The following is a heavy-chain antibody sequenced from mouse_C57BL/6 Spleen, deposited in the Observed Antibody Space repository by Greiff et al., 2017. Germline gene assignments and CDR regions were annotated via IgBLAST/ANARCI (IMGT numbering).Heavy chain of an antibody. D-gene: IGHD3-2*02. V-gene: IGHV1-80*01. J-gene: IGHJ2*01. Sequence: QVQLQQSGAELVKPGASVKISCKASGYAFSSYWMNWVKQRPGKGLEWIGQIYPGDGDTNYNGKFKGKATLTADKSSSTAYMQLSSLTSEDSAVYCCARSGAQATLFDYWGQGTTLTVSS. CDR2: IYPGDGDT. CDR3: ARSGAQATLFDY. CDR1: GYAFSSYW.